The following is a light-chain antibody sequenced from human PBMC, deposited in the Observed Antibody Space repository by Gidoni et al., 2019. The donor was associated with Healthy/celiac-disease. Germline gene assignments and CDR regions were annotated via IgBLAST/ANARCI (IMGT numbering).Light chain of an antibody. CDR3: QVWDSSSDHWV. CDR1: NIGSKS. V-gene: IGLV3-21*02. Sequence: TARITCGGNNIGSKSVHWYQQKPGQAPVLVVYDDSDRPSGSPERFSGSNSGNTATLTISRGEAGDEADYYCQVWDSSSDHWVFGGGTKLTVL. J-gene: IGLJ3*02. CDR2: DDS.